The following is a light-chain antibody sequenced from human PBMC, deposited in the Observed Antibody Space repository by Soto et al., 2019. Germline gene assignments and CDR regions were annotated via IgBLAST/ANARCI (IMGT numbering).Light chain of an antibody. CDR1: QSISSW. CDR2: EAS. CDR3: QQYNDSFPYT. V-gene: IGKV1-5*03. J-gene: IGKJ2*01. Sequence: DIQMTQSPSTLSASVGDRVTITCRASQSISSWLAWYQQKPGTAPRLLIYEASTLESGVPSRFSGIRSGTEFTLSVSSLQPDDFATYYCQQYNDSFPYTFGQGTKLEI.